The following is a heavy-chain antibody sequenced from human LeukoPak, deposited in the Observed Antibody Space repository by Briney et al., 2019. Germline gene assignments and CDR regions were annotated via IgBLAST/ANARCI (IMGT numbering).Heavy chain of an antibody. CDR2: IIPIFGTA. D-gene: IGHD3-22*01. CDR1: GGTFSSYA. J-gene: IGHJ4*02. Sequence: SVKVSCKASGGTFSSYAISWVRQAPGQGLEWMGGIIPIFGTANYAQKFQGRVTITADESTSTAYMELSGLRSEDTAVYYCARTYYDSSGPLDYWGQGTLVTVSS. CDR3: ARTYYDSSGPLDY. V-gene: IGHV1-69*13.